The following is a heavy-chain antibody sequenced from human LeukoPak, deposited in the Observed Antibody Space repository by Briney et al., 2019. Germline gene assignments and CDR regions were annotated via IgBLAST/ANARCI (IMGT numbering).Heavy chain of an antibody. D-gene: IGHD1-26*01. CDR1: GFTFNVYW. V-gene: IGHV3-7*01. J-gene: IGHJ4*02. CDR3: ARYGSRIVGASDY. Sequence: GGSLRLSCAASGFTFNVYWMSWVRQAPGKGLEWVANIKQDGSERYYVDSVKGRFTISRDNAKNSLYLQMNSLRAEDTAVYYCARYGSRIVGASDYWGQGTLVTVSS. CDR2: IKQDGSER.